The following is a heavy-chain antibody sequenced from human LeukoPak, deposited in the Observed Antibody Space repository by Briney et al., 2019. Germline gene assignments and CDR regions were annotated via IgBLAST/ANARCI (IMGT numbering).Heavy chain of an antibody. D-gene: IGHD3-9*01. J-gene: IGHJ4*02. CDR2: ISWNSGSI. CDR1: GFTFSDYY. Sequence: GGSLRLSCAASGFTFSDYYMSWIRQAPGKGLEWVSGISWNSGSIGYADSVKGRFTISRDNAKNSLYLQMNSLRAEDTALYYCAKDSRDYDILTGYSSWGQGTLVTVSS. CDR3: AKDSRDYDILTGYSS. V-gene: IGHV3-9*01.